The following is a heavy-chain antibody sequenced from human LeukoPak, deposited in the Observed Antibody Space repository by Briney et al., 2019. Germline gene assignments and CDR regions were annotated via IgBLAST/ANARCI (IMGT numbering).Heavy chain of an antibody. J-gene: IGHJ4*02. Sequence: ASVKVSCKASGYTFTSYGISWVRQAPGQGLEWMGWISAYNGNTNYAQKLQGRVTMTTDTSTSTAYMELRSLRSDDTAVYYCARGGVDCSSTSCYGPSLAYYFDYWGQGTLVTVSS. V-gene: IGHV1-18*01. CDR2: ISAYNGNT. CDR1: GYTFTSYG. CDR3: ARGGVDCSSTSCYGPSLAYYFDY. D-gene: IGHD2-2*01.